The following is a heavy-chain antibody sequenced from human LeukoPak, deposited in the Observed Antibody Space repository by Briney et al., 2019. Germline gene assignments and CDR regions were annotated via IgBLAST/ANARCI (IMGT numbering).Heavy chain of an antibody. J-gene: IGHJ5*02. Sequence: GASLKISCKGSGSSFITYWIGWVRPMPGKGLEWMGIIYPGDSDTRYSPSFQGQVTMSADKSISTAYLQWSSLKASDTAMYYCARGYCSGGSCFNWFDPWGQGTLVTVSS. CDR1: GSSFITYW. V-gene: IGHV5-51*01. D-gene: IGHD2-15*01. CDR3: ARGYCSGGSCFNWFDP. CDR2: IYPGDSDT.